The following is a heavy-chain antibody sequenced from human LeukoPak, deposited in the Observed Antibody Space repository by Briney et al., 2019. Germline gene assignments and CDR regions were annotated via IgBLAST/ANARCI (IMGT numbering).Heavy chain of an antibody. CDR2: ISSSGRTI. J-gene: IGHJ4*02. V-gene: IGHV3-11*01. CDR1: GFIFSDYY. CDR3: ARVQAGYIDY. D-gene: IGHD3-9*01. Sequence: GGSLRLSCAASGFIFSDYYMTWIRQAPGKGLEWLSHISSSGRTIVYADSVKGRFTISRDNAKNSLYLQMDSLRAEDTAVYYCARVQAGYIDYWGLGTLVTVSS.